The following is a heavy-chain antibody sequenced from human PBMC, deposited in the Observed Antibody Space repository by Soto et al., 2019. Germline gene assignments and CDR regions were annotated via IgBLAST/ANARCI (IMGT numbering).Heavy chain of an antibody. V-gene: IGHV3-23*01. CDR3: AKGYCSSTSCYYFDY. CDR1: GFTFSSYV. Sequence: EVQLLESGGGLVQPGGSLRVSCAASGFTFSSYVMSWVRQAPGKGLEWVSAISGSGGSTYYADAVKGRFTISRDNSKNTLYLQMNSLRAEDTAVYYCAKGYCSSTSCYYFDYWGQGTVVTVSS. J-gene: IGHJ4*02. D-gene: IGHD2-2*01. CDR2: ISGSGGST.